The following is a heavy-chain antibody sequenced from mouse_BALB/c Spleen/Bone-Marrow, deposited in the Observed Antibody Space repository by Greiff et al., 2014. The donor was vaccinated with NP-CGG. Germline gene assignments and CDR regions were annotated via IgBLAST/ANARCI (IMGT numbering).Heavy chain of an antibody. V-gene: IGHV5-6-5*01. CDR3: SSPLYYGLHYYAIDY. J-gene: IGHJ4*01. Sequence: EVKLVESGGGLVKPGGSLKLSCAASGFTFSSYAMSWVRQTPEKRLEWVASISSGGSTYYPDSVKGRFTISRDNARNILYLQMSSLRSEDTAMYYCSSPLYYGLHYYAIDYWGQGTSVTVSS. CDR1: GFTFSSYA. CDR2: ISSGGST. D-gene: IGHD1-2*01.